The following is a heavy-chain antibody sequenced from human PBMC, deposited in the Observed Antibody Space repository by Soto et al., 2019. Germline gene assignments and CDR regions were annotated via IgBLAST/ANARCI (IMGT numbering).Heavy chain of an antibody. CDR2: IYPGDSDT. J-gene: IGHJ6*02. CDR3: ARLRDYGSGSYYKYYYYGMDV. D-gene: IGHD3-10*01. Sequence: VESLKISCKGSGYSFTSYWIGWVRQMPGKGLEWMGIIYPGDSDTRYSPSFQGQFTISADKSISTAYLQWSSLKASDTAMYYCARLRDYGSGSYYKYYYYGMDVWGQGTTVTVSS. V-gene: IGHV5-51*01. CDR1: GYSFTSYW.